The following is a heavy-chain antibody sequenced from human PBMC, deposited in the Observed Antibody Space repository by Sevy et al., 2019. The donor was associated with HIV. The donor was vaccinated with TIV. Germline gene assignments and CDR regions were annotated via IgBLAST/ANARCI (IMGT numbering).Heavy chain of an antibody. Sequence: GGYLRLSCAGSGFSFKNVWMTWVRQTPGKGLEWVGHAKRKSDGGSIDYGSPVNGRFTISRDESIDMLYLQMSSLKTEDTGPSYCATVLGAGAAGAFEIWGQGTMVTVSS. CDR2: AKRKSDGGSI. V-gene: IGHV3-15*01. CDR3: ATVLGAGAAGAFEI. CDR1: GFSFKNVW. J-gene: IGHJ3*02. D-gene: IGHD1-26*01.